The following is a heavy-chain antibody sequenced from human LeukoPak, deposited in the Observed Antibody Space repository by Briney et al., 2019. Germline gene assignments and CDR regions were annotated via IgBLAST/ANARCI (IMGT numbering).Heavy chain of an antibody. D-gene: IGHD1-26*01. Sequence: ASVKVSCKASGYTFTNYYVHWVRQAPGQGLEWMGVTNPSGGSTNYAQKFQGRVTMTRDTSTSTVYMELSSLRSEDTAVYYCAKGQGGSYSPSDYWGQGTLVTVSS. CDR1: GYTFTNYY. CDR2: TNPSGGST. J-gene: IGHJ4*02. CDR3: AKGQGGSYSPSDY. V-gene: IGHV1-46*01.